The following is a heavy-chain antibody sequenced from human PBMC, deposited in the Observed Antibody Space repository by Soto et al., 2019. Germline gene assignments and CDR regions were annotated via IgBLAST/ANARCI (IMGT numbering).Heavy chain of an antibody. CDR3: AKHSISRNRIYDPFDI. Sequence: GGSLRLSCAASGFTFSNYAMSWVRQAPGKGLEWVSVIGGDGGSTYYADSVKGRFTVSRDNSKNTLYLQMGSLRADDTAVYYCAKHSISRNRIYDPFDIWGQGTMVTVSS. D-gene: IGHD3-3*02. CDR2: IGGDGGST. J-gene: IGHJ3*02. CDR1: GFTFSNYA. V-gene: IGHV3-23*01.